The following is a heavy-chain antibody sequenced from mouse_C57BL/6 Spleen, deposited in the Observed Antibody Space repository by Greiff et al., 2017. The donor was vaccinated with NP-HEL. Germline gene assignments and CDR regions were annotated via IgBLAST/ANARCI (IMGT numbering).Heavy chain of an antibody. CDR1: GYTFTDYY. V-gene: IGHV1-26*01. Sequence: VQLQQSGPELVKPGASVKISCKASGYTFTDYYMNWVKQSHGKSLEWIGDINPNNGGTSYNQKFKGKATLTVDKSSSTAYMELRSLTSEDSAVYYCARGNYGSSYVGAMDYWGQGTSVTVSS. CDR2: INPNNGGT. D-gene: IGHD1-1*01. CDR3: ARGNYGSSYVGAMDY. J-gene: IGHJ4*01.